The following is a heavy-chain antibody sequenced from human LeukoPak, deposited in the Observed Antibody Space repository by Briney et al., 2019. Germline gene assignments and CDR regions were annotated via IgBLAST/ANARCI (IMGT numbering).Heavy chain of an antibody. J-gene: IGHJ4*02. V-gene: IGHV3-64*02. CDR2: ISSNGDSK. CDR1: GFMFNSYA. Sequence: GGSLRLSCAASGFMFNSYAMHWVRQAPGKGLEYVSVISSNGDSKYYADSVKGRFTISRDNAKNSLYLQMNSLRAEDTAVYYCASLDRYCSGGSCSYFDYWGQGTLVTVSS. D-gene: IGHD2-15*01. CDR3: ASLDRYCSGGSCSYFDY.